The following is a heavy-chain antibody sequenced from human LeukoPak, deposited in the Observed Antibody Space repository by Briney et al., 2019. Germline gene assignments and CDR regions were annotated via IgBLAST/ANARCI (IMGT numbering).Heavy chain of an antibody. J-gene: IGHJ4*02. Sequence: EASVKVSCKASGYTFTGYYMHWVRQAPGQGLEWMGWINPNSGGTNYAQKFQGSVTMTRDTSISTAYMELSRLRSDDTAVYYCARGRYYYDSSGYWTIDYWGQGTLVTVSS. V-gene: IGHV1-2*02. CDR3: ARGRYYYDSSGYWTIDY. D-gene: IGHD3-22*01. CDR1: GYTFTGYY. CDR2: INPNSGGT.